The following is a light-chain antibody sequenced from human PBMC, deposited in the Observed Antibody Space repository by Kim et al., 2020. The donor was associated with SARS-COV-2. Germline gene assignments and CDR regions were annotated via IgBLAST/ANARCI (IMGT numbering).Light chain of an antibody. CDR3: QQYNNWPLT. CDR2: GAS. Sequence: EIVMTQSPATLSLSPGERATLSCRASQSVSSNLAWYQQKPGQAPRLLMYGASTRATGIPARFSGSGSGTEFTLTISSLQSEDFAVYYCQQYNNWPLTFGGGTKVDIK. J-gene: IGKJ4*01. CDR1: QSVSSN. V-gene: IGKV3-15*01.